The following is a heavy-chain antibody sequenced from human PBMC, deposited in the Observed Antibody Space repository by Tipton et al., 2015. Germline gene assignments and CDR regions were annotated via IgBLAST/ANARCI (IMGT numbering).Heavy chain of an antibody. Sequence: TLSLTCTVSGGSISSGGYYWCWIRQHPGKGLEWIGYIYYSGSTYYNPSLKSRVTISVDTSKNQFSLKLSSVTAADTAVYYCARAYYYDSSGYPLFDYWGQGTLVTVSS. CDR1: GGSISSGGYY. D-gene: IGHD3-22*01. J-gene: IGHJ4*02. V-gene: IGHV4-31*03. CDR3: ARAYYYDSSGYPLFDY. CDR2: IYYSGST.